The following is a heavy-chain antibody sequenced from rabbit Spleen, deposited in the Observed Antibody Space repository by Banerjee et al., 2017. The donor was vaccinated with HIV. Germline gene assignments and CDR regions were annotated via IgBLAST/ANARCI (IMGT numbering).Heavy chain of an antibody. CDR1: GFSFSAVHW. D-gene: IGHD1-1*01. CDR2: INTGSGSA. V-gene: IGHV1S40*01. CDR3: ARDLYSSGRGYCDL. J-gene: IGHJ4*01. Sequence: QSLEESGGDLVKPGASLTLTCTASGFSFSAVHWIYWVRQAPGKGLEWIGCINTGSGSAYYASWVNGRFTISKTSSTVDLKMTSLTAADTATYFCARDLYSSGRGYCDLWGPGTLVTVS.